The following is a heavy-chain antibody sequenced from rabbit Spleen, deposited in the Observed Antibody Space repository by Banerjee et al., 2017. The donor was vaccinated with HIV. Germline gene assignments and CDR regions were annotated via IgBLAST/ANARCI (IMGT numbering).Heavy chain of an antibody. J-gene: IGHJ4*01. Sequence: QLMESGGGLVQPGGSLKLSCKASGFDFGSYGLSWVRQAPGKGLEWIGYIDPLFGTTYYANWVNGRFTISRHNAQNTLSLQLNSLTAADTATYFCVRGASSSGYYSLWGPGTLVTVS. CDR3: VRGASSSGYYSL. V-gene: IGHV1S7*01. CDR1: GFDFGSYG. D-gene: IGHD1-1*01. CDR2: IDPLFGTT.